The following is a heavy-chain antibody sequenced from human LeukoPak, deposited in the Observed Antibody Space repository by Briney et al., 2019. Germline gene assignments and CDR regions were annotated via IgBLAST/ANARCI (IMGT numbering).Heavy chain of an antibody. Sequence: GRSLRLSCAASGFTFSSYSMNWVRQAPGKGLEWVSSISSSSSYIYYADSVKGRFTISRDNAKNSLYLQMNSLRAEDTAVYYCARGPYGDYYYGMDVWGQGTTVTVSS. CDR3: ARGPYGDYYYGMDV. V-gene: IGHV3-21*01. CDR2: ISSSSSYI. D-gene: IGHD4-17*01. J-gene: IGHJ6*02. CDR1: GFTFSSYS.